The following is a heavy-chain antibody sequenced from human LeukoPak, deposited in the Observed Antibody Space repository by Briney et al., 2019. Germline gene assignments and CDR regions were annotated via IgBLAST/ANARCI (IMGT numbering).Heavy chain of an antibody. Sequence: GGSLRLSRAASGFTFSNHAMHWVRQAPGKGLEWVSYISSSSSTIYYADSVKGRFTISRDNAKNSLYLQMNSLRAEDTAVYYCARSSRELGGYAPWELMPPFDYWGQGTLVTVSS. CDR2: ISSSSSTI. V-gene: IGHV3-48*01. CDR3: ARSSRELGGYAPWELMPPFDY. J-gene: IGHJ4*02. CDR1: GFTFSNHA. D-gene: IGHD1-7*01.